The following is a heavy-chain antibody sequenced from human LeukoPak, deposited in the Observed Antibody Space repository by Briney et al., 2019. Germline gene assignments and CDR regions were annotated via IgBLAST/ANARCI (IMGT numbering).Heavy chain of an antibody. CDR3: ARPTAMVRNDFDY. V-gene: IGHV3-21*01. J-gene: IGHJ4*02. CDR1: GFTFSSYS. CDR2: ISSSSYI. D-gene: IGHD5-18*01. Sequence: PGGSLRLSCAASGFTFSSYSMNWVRQAPGKGLEWVSSISSSSYIYYADSVKGRFTISRDNAKNSLYLQMNSLRAEDTAVYYCARPTAMVRNDFDYWGQGTLVTVSS.